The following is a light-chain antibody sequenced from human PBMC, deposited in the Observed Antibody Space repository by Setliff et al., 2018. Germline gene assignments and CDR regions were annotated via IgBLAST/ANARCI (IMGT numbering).Light chain of an antibody. CDR1: SSDVGGYNY. J-gene: IGLJ2*01. CDR3: SSYTSSSTLL. Sequence: QSVLTQSASVSGSPGQSITISCTGTSSDVGGYNYVSWYQQHPGKAPKLMIYDVSNRPSGVSSRFSGSKSGNTASLTISGLQAEDEADYYCSSYTSSSTLLFGGGTKVTVL. CDR2: DVS. V-gene: IGLV2-14*03.